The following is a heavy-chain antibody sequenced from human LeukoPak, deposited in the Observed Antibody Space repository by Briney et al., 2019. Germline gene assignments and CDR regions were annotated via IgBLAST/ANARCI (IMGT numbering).Heavy chain of an antibody. J-gene: IGHJ4*02. Sequence: GGSLRLSCAASGFTFSSYEMNWVRQAPGKGLEWVSFISGTSGYIYYADSVKGRFTISRDNAKNSLYLQMNSLRAEDTAVYYCARGLTTVIYSRYWGQGTLVTVSS. CDR2: ISGTSGYI. CDR3: ARGLTTVIYSRY. D-gene: IGHD4-11*01. CDR1: GFTFSSYE. V-gene: IGHV3-21*01.